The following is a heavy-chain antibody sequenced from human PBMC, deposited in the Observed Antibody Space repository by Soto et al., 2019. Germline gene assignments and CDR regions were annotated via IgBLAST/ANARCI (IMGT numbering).Heavy chain of an antibody. V-gene: IGHV2-5*01. CDR3: AHSDGGYEIIYFDF. D-gene: IGHD5-12*01. Sequence: SGPTLVNPTRTLTLTCTFSGFSFTTAGVAVGWIRQTPGGALGWLTLIYYNDDRRFSPSLKTRLTITGDTSKNQVVLSLTNVDPGDTATYFCAHSDGGYEIIYFDFWGQGIPVTVSS. CDR2: IYYNDDR. CDR1: GFSFTTAGVA. J-gene: IGHJ4*02.